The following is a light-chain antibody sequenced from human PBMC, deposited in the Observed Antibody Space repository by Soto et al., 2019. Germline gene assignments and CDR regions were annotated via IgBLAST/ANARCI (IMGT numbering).Light chain of an antibody. CDR2: GAS. J-gene: IGKJ1*01. CDR3: QQYNGGGT. Sequence: IMMTQASGTLSLSTGEKATLSCRGHPEVCRNLGWYQQEPGQAPRLPISGASTRATGIPSRFSGSGSGTEFTLTISSLQSEDSAVYYWQQYNGGGTFGQGTKVEIK. CDR1: PEVCRN. V-gene: IGKV3-15*01.